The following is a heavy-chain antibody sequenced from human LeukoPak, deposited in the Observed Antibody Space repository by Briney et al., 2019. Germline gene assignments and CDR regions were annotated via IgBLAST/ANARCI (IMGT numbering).Heavy chain of an antibody. CDR2: IYYSGST. J-gene: IGHJ3*02. Sequence: SETLSLTCTVSGGSIGSSYYYWGWIRQPPGRGLEWIGSIYYSGSTYYNPSLKSRVTISEDTSKNQFSLKLRSVTAADTAVYYCERQGGGGRAFDIWGQGTMVTVSS. CDR3: ERQGGGGRAFDI. D-gene: IGHD1-26*01. CDR1: GGSIGSSYYY. V-gene: IGHV4-39*01.